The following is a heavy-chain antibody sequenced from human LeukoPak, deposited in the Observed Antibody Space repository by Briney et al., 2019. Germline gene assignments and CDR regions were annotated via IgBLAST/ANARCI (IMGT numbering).Heavy chain of an antibody. J-gene: IGHJ6*03. CDR1: GFTFSIYG. V-gene: IGHV3-30*02. D-gene: IGHD3-16*02. Sequence: GGSLRLSCAASGFTFSIYGMSWVRQAPGRGLEWVTFIQYDGGNTYYADSVKGRFTISRDNSKNTLYLQMNSLRAEDTAVYYCARDYVWGSYRTSYYYYYMDVWGKGTTVTVSS. CDR2: IQYDGGNT. CDR3: ARDYVWGSYRTSYYYYYMDV.